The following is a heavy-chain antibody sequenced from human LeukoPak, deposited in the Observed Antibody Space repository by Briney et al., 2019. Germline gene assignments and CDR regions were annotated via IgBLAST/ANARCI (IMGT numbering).Heavy chain of an antibody. J-gene: IGHJ6*03. CDR3: ARVWYGSGSLYYYYYYMDV. D-gene: IGHD3-10*01. CDR1: GFAVSSNY. CDR2: IYSGGRT. V-gene: IGHV3-66*01. Sequence: GGSLRLSCAASGFAVSSNYMSWVRQAPGKGLEWVSVIYSGGRTYYADSVKGRFTISRDNSKNTLYLQMNSLRAEDTAVYYCARVWYGSGSLYYYYYYMDVWGKGTTVTISS.